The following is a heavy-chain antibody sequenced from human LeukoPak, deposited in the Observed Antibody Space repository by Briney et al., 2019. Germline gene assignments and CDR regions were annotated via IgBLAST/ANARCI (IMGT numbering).Heavy chain of an antibody. V-gene: IGHV4-59*01. D-gene: IGHD3-10*01. CDR3: ARVRGGSGYYYYYMDV. CDR1: GGSLSSYY. Sequence: SETLSLTCIVSGGSLSSYYWSWIRQPPGKGREWIGYIYYSGSTNYNPSLKSRVTISVDTSKNQFSLKLSSVTAADTAVYYCARVRGGSGYYYYYMDVWGKGTTVTVSS. J-gene: IGHJ6*03. CDR2: IYYSGST.